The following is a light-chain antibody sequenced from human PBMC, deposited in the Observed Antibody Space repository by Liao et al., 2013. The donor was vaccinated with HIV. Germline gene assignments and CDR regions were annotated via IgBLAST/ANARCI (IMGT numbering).Light chain of an antibody. CDR1: NVGSKS. Sequence: SYVLNQPPSVSVAPGKTARITCGGNNVGSKSLHWYQQKAGQAPVLVISYDSERPSGIPDRFSGSNSGNTATLTISRVEAGDEADYYCQVWDSSSDHPVFGGGTKLTVL. CDR2: YDS. CDR3: QVWDSSSDHPV. J-gene: IGLJ2*01. V-gene: IGLV3-21*04.